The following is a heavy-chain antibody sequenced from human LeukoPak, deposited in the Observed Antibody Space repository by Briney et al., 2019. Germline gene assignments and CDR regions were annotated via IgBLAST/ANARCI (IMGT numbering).Heavy chain of an antibody. D-gene: IGHD6-19*01. CDR2: IYYSGTT. Sequence: SETLSLTCTVSGGSMSSYYWSWIRQTPGKGLEWTGYIYYSGTTNYNPPLKSRVTISIDTSKNQFSLRVTSVTAADTAVYYCARRDSSVWYLDYWGQGTLVSVSS. CDR1: GGSMSSYY. V-gene: IGHV4-59*08. CDR3: ARRDSSVWYLDY. J-gene: IGHJ4*02.